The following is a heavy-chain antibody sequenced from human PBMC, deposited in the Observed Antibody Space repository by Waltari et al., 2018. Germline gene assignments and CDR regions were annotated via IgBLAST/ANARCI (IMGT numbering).Heavy chain of an antibody. J-gene: IGHJ6*03. CDR2: IYYRGST. CDR3: ARNMESPYNAPYYFYYMDV. CDR1: GASITNSNSY. D-gene: IGHD3-10*01. Sequence: QLQLQESGPGLVKPSETLSLTCSVSGASITNSNSYCTWIRQPPGTGLEWIGSIYYRGSTYSSPSLKSRVTISLDTSKNQLSLKVSSVTVADTAIYFCARNMESPYNAPYYFYYMDVWGKGTTVTVSS. V-gene: IGHV4-39*01.